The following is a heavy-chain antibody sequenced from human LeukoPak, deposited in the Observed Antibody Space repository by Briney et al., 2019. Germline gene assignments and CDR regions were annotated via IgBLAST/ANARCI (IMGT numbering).Heavy chain of an antibody. V-gene: IGHV4-34*01. CDR1: GGSFSGYY. Sequence: PSETLSLTCAVYGGSFSGYYWSWIRQPPGKGLEWIGEINHSGSTNYNPSLKSRVTISVETSKNQFSLKLSSVTAADTAVYYCARPHCSGGSCYDYWGQGTLVTVSS. D-gene: IGHD2-15*01. CDR3: ARPHCSGGSCYDY. J-gene: IGHJ4*02. CDR2: INHSGST.